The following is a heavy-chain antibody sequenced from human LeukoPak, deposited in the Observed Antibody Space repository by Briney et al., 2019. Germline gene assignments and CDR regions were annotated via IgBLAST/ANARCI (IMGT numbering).Heavy chain of an antibody. CDR3: ARHDYGGNSGDY. CDR2: IGTTTSTI. V-gene: IGHV3-48*02. D-gene: IGHD4-23*01. Sequence: PGGSLRLSCAASGFTFSNYGMNWVRQAPGKGLEWVSYIGTTTSTIYYADSLKGGFTISRDNAKNSLYLQMNSLRDEDTAVYYCARHDYGGNSGDYWGQGTLVTVSS. CDR1: GFTFSNYG. J-gene: IGHJ4*02.